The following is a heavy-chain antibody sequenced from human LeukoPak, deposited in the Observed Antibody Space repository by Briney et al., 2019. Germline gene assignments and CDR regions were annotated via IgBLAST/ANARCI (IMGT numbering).Heavy chain of an antibody. CDR3: ARNGDPRYYFDY. Sequence: QPGGSLRLSCAASGFTVSSNYMSWVRQAPGKGLEWVSVIYSGVSTYYADPVKGRFTISRDNSKNTLYLQMNSLRAEDTAVYYCARNGDPRYYFDYWGQGTLVTVSS. D-gene: IGHD4-17*01. CDR2: IYSGVST. CDR1: GFTVSSNY. J-gene: IGHJ4*02. V-gene: IGHV3-53*01.